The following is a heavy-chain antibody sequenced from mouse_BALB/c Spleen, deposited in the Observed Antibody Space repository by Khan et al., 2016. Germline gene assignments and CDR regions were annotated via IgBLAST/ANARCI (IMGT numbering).Heavy chain of an antibody. CDR3: ADALFDY. V-gene: IGHV1-87*01. J-gene: IGHJ3*01. CDR2: IYPGDGDT. CDR1: GYTSANYW. Sequence: QVQLKQSGAELARPGASVRLSCKASGYTSANYWMQWVKQRPGQGLEWIGSIYPGDGDTRYSQKFKDKATLTADKSSSTAYMHLRSVASADSAVYYCADALFDYWGQGTLVTVSA.